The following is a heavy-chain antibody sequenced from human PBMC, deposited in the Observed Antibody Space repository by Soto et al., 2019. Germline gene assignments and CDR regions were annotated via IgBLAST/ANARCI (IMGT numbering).Heavy chain of an antibody. CDR3: AATVTTLTPPSSYYHMDV. CDR2: IYYSGST. Sequence: PSETLSLTCTVSGGSISSYYWSWIRQPPGKGLEWIGYIYYSGSTNYNPSLKSRVTISVDTSKNQFSLKLSSVTAADTAVYYCAATVTTLTPPSSYYHMDVWGKGTRVTGSS. CDR1: GGSISSYY. D-gene: IGHD4-4*01. J-gene: IGHJ6*03. V-gene: IGHV4-59*08.